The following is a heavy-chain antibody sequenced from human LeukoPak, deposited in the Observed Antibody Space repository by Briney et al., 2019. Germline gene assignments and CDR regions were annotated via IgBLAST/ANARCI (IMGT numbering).Heavy chain of an antibody. V-gene: IGHV1-8*01. J-gene: IGHJ5*02. CDR3: ARVPRRGERFDP. D-gene: IGHD3-10*01. CDR1: GYTFTSYD. CDR2: MNPISGDT. Sequence: APEKVSCKASGYTFTSYDVNWVRQATGQGLEWMGWMNPISGDTGYALKFQGRVTMSRNTSISTAYMELGSLRSEDTAVYYCARVPRRGERFDPWGQGTLVTVSS.